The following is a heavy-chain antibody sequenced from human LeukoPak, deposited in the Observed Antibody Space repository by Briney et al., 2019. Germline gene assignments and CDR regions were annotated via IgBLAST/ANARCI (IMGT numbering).Heavy chain of an antibody. V-gene: IGHV3-23*01. D-gene: IGHD6-6*01. J-gene: IGHJ4*02. CDR3: AKDLLYSSSSAVDS. Sequence: GGSLRPSCAASGFTFSNFAMSWVRQAPGKGLEWVSAISVSGGSTYYADSVKGRFTISRDNSKNTLYLQVDSLRAEDTAVYYCAKDLLYSSSSAVDSWGQGSLVTVSS. CDR2: ISVSGGST. CDR1: GFTFSNFA.